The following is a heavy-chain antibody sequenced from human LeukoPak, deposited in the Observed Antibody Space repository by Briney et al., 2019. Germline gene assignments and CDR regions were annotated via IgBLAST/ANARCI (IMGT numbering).Heavy chain of an antibody. CDR3: ARGGASSHWFGS. J-gene: IGHJ5*01. V-gene: IGHV4-59*02. D-gene: IGHD6-13*01. CDR1: GASVTSHS. Sequence: SETLSLTCSVSGASVTSHSWSWIREPPGKQLGSIGMIYNSVTTNYRPSLKSRVTISVDASKNQLSLKLSSVTAADTAVYYCARGGASSHWFGSWGQGTLVTVSS. CDR2: IYNSVTT.